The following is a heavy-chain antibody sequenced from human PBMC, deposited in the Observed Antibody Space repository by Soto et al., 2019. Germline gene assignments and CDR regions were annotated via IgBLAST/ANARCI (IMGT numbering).Heavy chain of an antibody. CDR2: FYHSGST. CDR1: GGSLRSATYY. D-gene: IGHD1-1*01. Sequence: QLQLQESGPGLVKPSQTLSLTCAVSGGSLRSATYYWSWIRQHPGKGLEWIGYFYHSGSTYYKPSLRSRVTISPDTSKNQFSLNLRSVTDADTAIYYCAREETGNDALDIWGKGTLVTVSS. V-gene: IGHV4-31*11. J-gene: IGHJ3*02. CDR3: AREETGNDALDI.